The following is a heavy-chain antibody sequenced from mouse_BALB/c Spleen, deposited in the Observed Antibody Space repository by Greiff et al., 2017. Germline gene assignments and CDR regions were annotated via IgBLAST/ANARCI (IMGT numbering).Heavy chain of an antibody. J-gene: IGHJ4*01. V-gene: IGHV10-3*03. D-gene: IGHD2-4*01. CDR3: VREGNDYPYYYAMDY. Sequence: EVKLVESGGGLVQPKGSLKLSCAASGFTFNTYAMHWVCQAPGKGLEWVARIRSKSNNYATYYADSVKDRFTISRDDSQSMLYLQMNNLKTEDTAMYYCVREGNDYPYYYAMDYWGQGTSVTVSS. CDR1: GFTFNTYA. CDR2: IRSKSNNYAT.